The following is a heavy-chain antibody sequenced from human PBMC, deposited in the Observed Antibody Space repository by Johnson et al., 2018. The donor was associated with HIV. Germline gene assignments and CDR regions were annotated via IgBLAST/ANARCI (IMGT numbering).Heavy chain of an antibody. J-gene: IGHJ3*01. V-gene: IGHV3-30-3*01. D-gene: IGHD5-18*01. Sequence: QVQLVESGGGVVQPGRSLRLSCAASGFTFSTYAIHWVRQAPGKGLEWVAIISYDGSTKYYADSVKGRFTISRDNSKNSLYLKMNTLRAEDTAVYYCARDQRGGYSYGDAFDFWGQGTVVSVST. CDR1: GFTFSTYA. CDR2: ISYDGSTK. CDR3: ARDQRGGYSYGDAFDF.